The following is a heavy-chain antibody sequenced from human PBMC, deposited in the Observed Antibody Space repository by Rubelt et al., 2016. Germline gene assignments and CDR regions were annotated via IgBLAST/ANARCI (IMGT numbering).Heavy chain of an antibody. D-gene: IGHD4-23*01. J-gene: IGHJ5*02. V-gene: IGHV1-8*02. CDR3: AKDYGGDWFDP. CDR1: GYTFTSYA. CDR2: MNPNSGNT. Sequence: QVQLVQSGSELKKPGASVKVSCKASGYTFTSYAMNWVRQAPGQGLEWMGWMNPNSGNTGYAQKFQGRVTMTRNTSISTAYMELSSLRSEDTAVYYCAKDYGGDWFDPWGQGTLVTVSS.